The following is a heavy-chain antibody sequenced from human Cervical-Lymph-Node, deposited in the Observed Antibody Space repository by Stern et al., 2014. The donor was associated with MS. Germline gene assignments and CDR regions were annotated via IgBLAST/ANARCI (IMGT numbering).Heavy chain of an antibody. CDR2: IWYDGSNE. CDR1: GFTFSSYG. D-gene: IGHD6-19*01. J-gene: IGHJ6*02. CDR3: ASETSGWSALNV. Sequence: VQLLQSGGGVVQPGRSLRLSCAASGFTFSSYGMHWVRQAPGKGLEWGAVIWYDGSNEYYADSVKGRFTISRDNSKNTLNLQMNSLRAEDTAVYYCASETSGWSALNVWGQGTTVTVSS. V-gene: IGHV3-33*01.